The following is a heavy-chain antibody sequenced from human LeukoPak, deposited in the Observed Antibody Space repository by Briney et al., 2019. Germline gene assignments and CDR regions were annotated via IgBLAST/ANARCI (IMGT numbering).Heavy chain of an antibody. V-gene: IGHV3-21*01. CDR1: GFTFSSYS. J-gene: IGHJ4*02. CDR2: ISSSSSYI. D-gene: IGHD3-22*01. Sequence: GGSLRLSCAASGFTFSSYSMNWVRQAPGKGLEWVSSISSSSSYIYYADSVKGRFTISRDNAKNSLYLQMNSLRAEDTAVYYCARELPTYYYDSSGYYSPDYWGQGTLVTVS. CDR3: ARELPTYYYDSSGYYSPDY.